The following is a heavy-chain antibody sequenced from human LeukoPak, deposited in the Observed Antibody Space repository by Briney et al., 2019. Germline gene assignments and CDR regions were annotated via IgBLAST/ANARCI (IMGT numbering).Heavy chain of an antibody. D-gene: IGHD3-10*01. J-gene: IGHJ6*02. CDR2: IIAYNGNT. Sequence: GASVKVSCKASGYTFTSYGISWVRQAPGQGLEWMGWIIAYNGNTNYAQKLQGRVTMTTDTSTSTAYMELRSLRSDDTAVYYCAVLMVRGVIRGGCYGMDVWGQGTTVTVSS. CDR3: AVLMVRGVIRGGCYGMDV. V-gene: IGHV1-18*01. CDR1: GYTFTSYG.